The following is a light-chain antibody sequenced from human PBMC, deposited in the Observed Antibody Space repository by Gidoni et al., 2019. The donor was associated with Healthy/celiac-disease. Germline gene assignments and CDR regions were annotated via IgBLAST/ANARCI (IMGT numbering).Light chain of an antibody. CDR1: PSVSSN. Sequence: DIVIPQSPAPLSVSPGERATLSCRASPSVSSNLAWYQQKPGQAPMLLIYGASTRATGIPARFSGSGSGTEFTLTISSLQSEDFAVYYCQQYNNWRTFGQGTKLEIK. J-gene: IGKJ2*01. CDR2: GAS. V-gene: IGKV3-15*01. CDR3: QQYNNWRT.